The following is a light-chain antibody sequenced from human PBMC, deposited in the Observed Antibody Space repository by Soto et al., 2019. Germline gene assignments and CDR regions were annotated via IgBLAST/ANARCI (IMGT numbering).Light chain of an antibody. V-gene: IGKV1-5*03. CDR2: RTS. CDR1: QNIGSW. CDR3: QQYHTLWT. J-gene: IGKJ1*01. Sequence: DIQMTQSPSTLSASVGDRVTISCRASQNIGSWLAWYQQKPGKAPKLLIYRTSSLEAGVPSRFRGGVSGAAFTLTISSLQPDDFGTYYCQQYHTLWTFGQGTKVEI.